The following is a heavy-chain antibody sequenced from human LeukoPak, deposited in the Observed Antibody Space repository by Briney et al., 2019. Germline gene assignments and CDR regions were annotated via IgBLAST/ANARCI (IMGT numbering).Heavy chain of an antibody. Sequence: SETLSLTCTVSGGSISSSSYYWGWIRQPPGKGLEWIGSIYYSGSTYYNPSLKSRVTISVDKSKNQFSLKLSSVTAADTAVYYCARIEDTAMVRGFGIWGQGTMVTVSS. V-gene: IGHV4-39*07. CDR3: ARIEDTAMVRGFGI. CDR2: IYYSGST. J-gene: IGHJ3*02. CDR1: GGSISSSSYY. D-gene: IGHD5-18*01.